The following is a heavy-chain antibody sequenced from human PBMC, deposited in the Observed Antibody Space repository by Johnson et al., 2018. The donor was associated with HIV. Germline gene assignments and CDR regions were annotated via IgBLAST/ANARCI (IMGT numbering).Heavy chain of an antibody. Sequence: VQLVESGGGLVQPGGSLRLSCAASGFIFSSYDMHWVRQATGKGLEWVSTIGTAGDTYYPGSVKGRFTISRDNSKNTLYMQMNSLRVEDTAVYYCASGPTPGVAARGALGGAFDIWGQGTMVTVSS. CDR2: IGTAGDT. J-gene: IGHJ3*02. D-gene: IGHD6-6*01. CDR1: GFIFSSYD. CDR3: ASGPTPGVAARGALGGAFDI. V-gene: IGHV3-13*01.